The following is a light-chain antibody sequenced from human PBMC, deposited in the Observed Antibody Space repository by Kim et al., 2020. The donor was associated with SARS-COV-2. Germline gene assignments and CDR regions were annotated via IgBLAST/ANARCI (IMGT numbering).Light chain of an antibody. CDR1: SSNIGSNT. CDR3: AAWDDSLNVL. J-gene: IGLJ3*02. Sequence: PGQRFTISCSGSSSNIGSNTVNWYQQLPGTAPKLLIYSNNQRPSGVPDRFSGSKSGTSASLAISGLQSEDEADYYCAAWDDSLNVLFGGGTQLTVL. V-gene: IGLV1-44*01. CDR2: SNN.